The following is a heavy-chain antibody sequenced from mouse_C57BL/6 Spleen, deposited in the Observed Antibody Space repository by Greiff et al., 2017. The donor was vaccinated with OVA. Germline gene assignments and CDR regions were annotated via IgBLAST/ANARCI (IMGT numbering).Heavy chain of an antibody. V-gene: IGHV5-17*01. CDR2: ISSGSSTI. Sequence: EVKLMESGGGLVKPGGSLKLSCAASGFTFSDYGMHWVRQAPEKGLEWVAYISSGSSTIYYADTVKGRFTISRDNAKNTLFLQMTSLRSEDTAMYYCAKYYEDAMDYWGQGTSVTVSS. D-gene: IGHD2-4*01. CDR3: AKYYEDAMDY. CDR1: GFTFSDYG. J-gene: IGHJ4*01.